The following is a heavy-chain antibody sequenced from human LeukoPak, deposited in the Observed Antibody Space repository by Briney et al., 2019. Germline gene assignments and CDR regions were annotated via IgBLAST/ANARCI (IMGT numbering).Heavy chain of an antibody. Sequence: GGSLRLSCAASGFTFNTYTMNWVRQAPGKGLEWVSSITASSTAIYSADSVKGRFTISRDNAKNLLYLQMNSLRDEDTAVYYCARDPYSGSYGDYYYYYMDVWGKGTTVTIPS. CDR2: ITASSTAI. CDR3: ARDPYSGSYGDYYYYYMDV. V-gene: IGHV3-21*01. D-gene: IGHD1-26*01. J-gene: IGHJ6*03. CDR1: GFTFNTYT.